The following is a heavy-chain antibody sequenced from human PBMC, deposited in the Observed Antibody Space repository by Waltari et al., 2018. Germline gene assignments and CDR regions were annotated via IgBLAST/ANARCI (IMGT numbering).Heavy chain of an antibody. CDR1: GYSISSGYY. D-gene: IGHD6-13*01. V-gene: IGHV4-38-2*02. CDR2: ISGSSGNT. J-gene: IGHJ4*02. Sequence: QVQLQESGPGLVKPSETLSLTCTVSGYSISSGYYWGWIRQPPGKGLEYIGYISGSSGNTYYNPSLKSRVTISKDTSKNQFSLKLSSVTAADTAVYYCARHSAAGPDDYWGQGVLVTVSS. CDR3: ARHSAAGPDDY.